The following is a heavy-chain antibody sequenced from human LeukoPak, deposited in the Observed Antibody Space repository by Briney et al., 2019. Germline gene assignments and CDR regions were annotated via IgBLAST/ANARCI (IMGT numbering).Heavy chain of an antibody. J-gene: IGHJ1*01. Sequence: SGPTLVNPTQTLTLTCTFSGFSLSTSGVGVGWIRQPPGKALEWLALIYWDDDKRYSPSLKSRLTITKDTSKNQVVLTMTNMDPVDTATYYCARTSGSPTLAGYFQHWGQGTLVTVSS. D-gene: IGHD1-26*01. CDR2: IYWDDDK. CDR1: GFSLSTSGVG. V-gene: IGHV2-5*02. CDR3: ARTSGSPTLAGYFQH.